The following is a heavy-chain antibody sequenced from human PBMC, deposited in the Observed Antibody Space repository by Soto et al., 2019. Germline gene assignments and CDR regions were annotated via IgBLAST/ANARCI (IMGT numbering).Heavy chain of an antibody. CDR1: GYTFLIYF. V-gene: IGHV1-46*01. Sequence: QEQLLQSGAEVKKPGASVTVSCKASGYTFLIYFVHWVRQAPGQGLEWMGIINPGSGTTTYSQQFQGRVIMTSGASTNTVHMAMTSLTSEDTAVYFCAREETLDGSGRRHYYGMDVWGQGTAVSVSS. D-gene: IGHD3-10*01. J-gene: IGHJ6*02. CDR3: AREETLDGSGRRHYYGMDV. CDR2: INPGSGTT.